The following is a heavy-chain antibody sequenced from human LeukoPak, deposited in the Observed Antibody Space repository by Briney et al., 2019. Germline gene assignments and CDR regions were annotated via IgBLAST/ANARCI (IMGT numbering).Heavy chain of an antibody. CDR3: ANGDGFDY. CDR1: GFTFSTYW. J-gene: IGHJ4*02. D-gene: IGHD5-24*01. V-gene: IGHV3-7*01. Sequence: PGGPLRLSCATSGFTFSTYWMSWVRQAPGKGLEWVANIKQDGSEEYYVGSVKGRFTISRDNAKNSLYLQMNSLRAEDTAVYYCANGDGFDYWGQGTLVTVSS. CDR2: IKQDGSEE.